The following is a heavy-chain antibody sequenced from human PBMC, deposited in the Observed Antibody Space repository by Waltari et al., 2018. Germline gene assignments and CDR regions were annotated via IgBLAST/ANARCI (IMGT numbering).Heavy chain of an antibody. V-gene: IGHV4-39*01. D-gene: IGHD3-3*02. CDR1: GGSISISGSY. CDR3: ARVSKSANWIDP. Sequence: QLQLQESGPGLVKPSETLSLTCTVSGGSISISGSYWGWIRQPPGKGLEWIGSISYSGITYYNTSLMSRVTISVDTSKNQFSLKLTSVIAAETAVLYCARVSKSANWIDPWGQGTLVTVSS. J-gene: IGHJ5*02. CDR2: ISYSGIT.